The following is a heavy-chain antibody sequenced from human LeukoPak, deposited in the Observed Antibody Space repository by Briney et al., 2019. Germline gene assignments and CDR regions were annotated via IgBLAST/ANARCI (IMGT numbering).Heavy chain of an antibody. CDR3: ARDWGYCSGGACYSVLDY. D-gene: IGHD2-15*01. CDR2: ISSSGSTI. J-gene: IGHJ4*02. Sequence: LPGGSLRLSCAASGFTFSSYGMSWVRQAPGKGLEWVSYISSSGSTIYYADSVKGRFTISRDNAKNSLYLQMNSLRAEDTAVYYCARDWGYCSGGACYSVLDYWGQGTLVTVSS. V-gene: IGHV3-48*04. CDR1: GFTFSSYG.